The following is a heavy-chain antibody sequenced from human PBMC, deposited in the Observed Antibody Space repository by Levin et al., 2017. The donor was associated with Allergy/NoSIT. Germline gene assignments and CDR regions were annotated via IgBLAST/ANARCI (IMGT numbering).Heavy chain of an antibody. CDR1: GFSFDDYV. CDR2: ISWNTGSI. J-gene: IGHJ4*02. Sequence: HSGGSLRLSCAASGFSFDDYVMHWVRQAPGKGLEWVSGISWNTGSIGYADSVKGRFTISRDNAKNSLYLQMNSLRAEDTALYYCAKALVGYDNSGFYYGFDYWGQGTLVTVSS. V-gene: IGHV3-9*01. D-gene: IGHD3-22*01. CDR3: AKALVGYDNSGFYYGFDY.